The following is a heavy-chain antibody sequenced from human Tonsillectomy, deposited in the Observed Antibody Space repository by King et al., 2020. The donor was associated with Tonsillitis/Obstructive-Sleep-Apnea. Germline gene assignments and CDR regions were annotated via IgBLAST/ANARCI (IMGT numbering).Heavy chain of an antibody. CDR2: ISAYNDNT. V-gene: IGHV1-18*01. CDR3: ARAGSIAAQFYYYMDV. Sequence: LVQSGAEVKKPGASVKVSCKASGYTFSSYGISWARQAPGQGLEWMGWISAYNDNTNYAQKLQGRVTMTTDPSTSTAYMELRSLRSDDTAVYYCARAGSIAAQFYYYMDVWGKGTTVTVSS. CDR1: GYTFSSYG. D-gene: IGHD6-13*01. J-gene: IGHJ6*03.